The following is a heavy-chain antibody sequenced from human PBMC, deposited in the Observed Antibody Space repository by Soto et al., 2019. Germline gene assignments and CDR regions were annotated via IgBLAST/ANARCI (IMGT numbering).Heavy chain of an antibody. CDR1: GGSISSGDYY. V-gene: IGHV4-30-4*01. J-gene: IGHJ4*02. CDR3: ASSYYYGSGSYYYPSFDY. Sequence: TLSLTCTVSGGSISSGDYYWSWIRQPPGKGLEWIGYIYYSGSTYYNPSLKSRVTISVDTSKNQFSLKLSSVTAADTAVYYCASSYYYGSGSYYYPSFDYWGQGTLVTVSS. CDR2: IYYSGST. D-gene: IGHD3-10*01.